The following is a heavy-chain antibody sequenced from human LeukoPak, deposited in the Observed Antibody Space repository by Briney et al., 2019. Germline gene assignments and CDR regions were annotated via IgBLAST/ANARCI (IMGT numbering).Heavy chain of an antibody. V-gene: IGHV3-23*01. J-gene: IGHJ4*02. CDR3: AKANNYYDSTAYSDY. CDR2: VSGSGGST. D-gene: IGHD3-22*01. Sequence: GASLRLSCAASGFTFSNYAMNWGRRAPGKGLGWVSSVSGSGGSTHYAASVKGRFTISRDNFKSTLYLQMTSLRAEDTAIYYCAKANNYYDSTAYSDYWGQGTLVTVSS. CDR1: GFTFSNYA.